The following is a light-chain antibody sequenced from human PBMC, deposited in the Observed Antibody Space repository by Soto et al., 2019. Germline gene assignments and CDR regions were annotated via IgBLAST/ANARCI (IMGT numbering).Light chain of an antibody. CDR2: GAS. CDR3: QQYTARPPWT. V-gene: IGKV3-15*01. Sequence: EIVMTQSPVTLSVSPGERATLSCRASHHDATNLAWYQQKPGQPPRLLIYGASTRATGVSARFSGSGSGTEFTLTISSLQSDDFAVYYCQQYTARPPWTFGQGTRV. CDR1: HHDATN. J-gene: IGKJ1*01.